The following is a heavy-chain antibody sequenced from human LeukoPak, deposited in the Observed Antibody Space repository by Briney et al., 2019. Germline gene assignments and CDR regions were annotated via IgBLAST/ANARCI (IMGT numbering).Heavy chain of an antibody. CDR2: IYYTGST. J-gene: IGHJ6*02. V-gene: IGHV4-59*08. Sequence: PGGSLRLSCAASGFTFSIAWMTWVRQAPGKGLEWIGYIYYTGSTNYNPSLKSRVTISVDTSKNQFSLKLSPVTAADTAVYYCARRPHTGYSGDWGPHDYYYGMNVWGQGTTVTVSS. D-gene: IGHD6-19*01. CDR1: GFTFSIAW. CDR3: ARRPHTGYSGDWGPHDYYYGMNV.